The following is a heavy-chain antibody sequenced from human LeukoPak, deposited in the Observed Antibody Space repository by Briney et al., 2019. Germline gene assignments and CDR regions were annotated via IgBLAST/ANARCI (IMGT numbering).Heavy chain of an antibody. Sequence: SETLSLTCAVYGGSFSGYYWSWIRQPPGKGLEGIGEINHSGSTNYNPSLKSRVTISVDTSKNQFSLKLSSVTAADTAVYYCARGDSIYYDSSGYSYWGQGTLVTVSS. D-gene: IGHD3-22*01. J-gene: IGHJ4*02. CDR1: GGSFSGYY. CDR2: INHSGST. CDR3: ARGDSIYYDSSGYSY. V-gene: IGHV4-34*01.